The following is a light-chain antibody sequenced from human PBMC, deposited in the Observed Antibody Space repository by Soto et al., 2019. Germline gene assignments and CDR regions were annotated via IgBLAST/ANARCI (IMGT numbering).Light chain of an antibody. Sequence: EIVWTHAPGTLSLSLVQSAALSSLAAQIVGSSYLAWFQLTPGQAPRLIIYGASGKATGIPDRFSGRGSGTDFTLTISRLEPEDFAVYYCQQYCSSLITFGKGTRLEI. CDR3: QQYCSSLIT. V-gene: IGKV3-20*01. J-gene: IGKJ5*01. CDR1: QIVGSSY. CDR2: GAS.